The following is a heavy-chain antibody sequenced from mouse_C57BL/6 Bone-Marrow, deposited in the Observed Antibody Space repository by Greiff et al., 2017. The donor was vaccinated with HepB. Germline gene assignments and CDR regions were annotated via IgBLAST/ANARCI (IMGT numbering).Heavy chain of an antibody. Sequence: EVKVVESGGGLVKPGGSLKLSCAASGFTFSSYAMSWVRQTPEKRLEWVATISDGGSYTYYPDNVKGRFTISRDNAKNNLYLQMSHLKSEDTAMYYCARDRGYYYGSSYYFAYWGQGTTLTVSS. CDR3: ARDRGYYYGSSYYFAY. CDR2: ISDGGSYT. D-gene: IGHD1-1*01. J-gene: IGHJ2*01. V-gene: IGHV5-4*01. CDR1: GFTFSSYA.